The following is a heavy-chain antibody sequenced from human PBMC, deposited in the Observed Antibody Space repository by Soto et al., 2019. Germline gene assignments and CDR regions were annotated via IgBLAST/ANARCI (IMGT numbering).Heavy chain of an antibody. CDR3: AKTDRMITFGGVIVI. Sequence: VSLRLSCAASGFTFSSYAMSWVRQAPGKGLEWVSAISGSGGSTYYADSVKGRFTISRDNSKNTLYLQMNSLRAEDTAVYYCAKTDRMITFGGVIVIWGQGTLVTVSS. J-gene: IGHJ4*02. CDR2: ISGSGGST. D-gene: IGHD3-16*02. V-gene: IGHV3-23*01. CDR1: GFTFSSYA.